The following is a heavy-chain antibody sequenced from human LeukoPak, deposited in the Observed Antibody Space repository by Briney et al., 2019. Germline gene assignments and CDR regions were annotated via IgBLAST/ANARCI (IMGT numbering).Heavy chain of an antibody. D-gene: IGHD5-24*01. J-gene: IGHJ4*02. Sequence: PGGSLRLSCSASGFTFSDYYMSWIRQAPGKGLEWISYISSGGDTLYYADSVKGRFTISRDNADNSLYLQMNSLRAEDTAVYYCARDLRRDGFWDYWGQGTLVTVSS. CDR1: GFTFSDYY. CDR2: ISSGGDTL. V-gene: IGHV3-11*04. CDR3: ARDLRRDGFWDY.